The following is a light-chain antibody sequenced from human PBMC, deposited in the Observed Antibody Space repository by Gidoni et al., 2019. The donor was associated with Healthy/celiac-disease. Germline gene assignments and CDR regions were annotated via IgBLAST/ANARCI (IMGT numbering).Light chain of an antibody. CDR1: QSSSSY. CDR3: QQSYSTPRT. Sequence: DIQMPQSPSSLSASVGDRVTITCRASQSSSSYLNWYQQKPGKAPKLLIYAASSLQSGVPSRFSGSGSGTDFTLTISSLQPEDFATYYCQQSYSTPRTFGGGTKVEIK. J-gene: IGKJ4*01. V-gene: IGKV1-39*01. CDR2: AAS.